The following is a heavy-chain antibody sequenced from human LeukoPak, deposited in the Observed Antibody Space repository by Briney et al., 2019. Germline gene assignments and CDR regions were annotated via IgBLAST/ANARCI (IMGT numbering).Heavy chain of an antibody. Sequence: SETLSLTCTVSGGSISSSSYYWGWIRQPPGKGLEWIVSIYYSGSTYYNPSLKSRVTISVDTSKNQFSLKLSSVTAADTAVYYCARAHYDSSWYEWGVGYYFDYWGQGTLVTVSS. D-gene: IGHD6-13*01. CDR1: GGSISSSSYY. CDR3: ARAHYDSSWYEWGVGYYFDY. CDR2: IYYSGST. J-gene: IGHJ4*02. V-gene: IGHV4-39*01.